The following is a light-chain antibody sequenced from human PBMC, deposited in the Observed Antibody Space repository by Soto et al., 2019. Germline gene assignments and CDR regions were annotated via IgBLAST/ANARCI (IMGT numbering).Light chain of an antibody. J-gene: IGKJ4*01. CDR3: QQYNSYRRT. CDR1: QSISSW. Sequence: DIQMTQSPSTLSASVGDRVTITCRASQSISSWLAWYQQKPGKAPKLLIYKASSLESGVPSRFSGSGSGTEFTLTISSLQPDDFAPYYCQQYNSYRRTFGGGTKVEIK. CDR2: KAS. V-gene: IGKV1-5*03.